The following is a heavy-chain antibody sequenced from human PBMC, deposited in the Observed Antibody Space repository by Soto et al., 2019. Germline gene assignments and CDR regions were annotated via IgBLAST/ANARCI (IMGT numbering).Heavy chain of an antibody. J-gene: IGHJ6*02. Sequence: GASVKVSCKASGYTFTSYGISWVRQAPGQGLEWMGWISAYNGNTNYAQKLQGRVTMTTDTSTSTAYMELSSLRSEDTAVYYCARDSVDTAMVDYYYYGMDVWGQGTTVTVSS. D-gene: IGHD5-18*01. CDR1: GYTFTSYG. V-gene: IGHV1-18*01. CDR3: ARDSVDTAMVDYYYYGMDV. CDR2: ISAYNGNT.